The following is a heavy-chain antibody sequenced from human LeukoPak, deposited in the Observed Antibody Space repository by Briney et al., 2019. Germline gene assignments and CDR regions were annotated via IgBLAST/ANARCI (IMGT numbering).Heavy chain of an antibody. CDR1: GFTFSSYW. D-gene: IGHD4-17*01. V-gene: IGHV3-7*01. Sequence: PGGSLRLSCAASGFTFSSYWMSWVRQAPGKGLEWVANIKQDGSEKYYVDSVKGRFTISRDNAKNSLYLQMNSLRAEDTAVYYCAREWGTTVTTGAFDIWGQGTMVTVSS. CDR2: IKQDGSEK. CDR3: AREWGTTVTTGAFDI. J-gene: IGHJ3*02.